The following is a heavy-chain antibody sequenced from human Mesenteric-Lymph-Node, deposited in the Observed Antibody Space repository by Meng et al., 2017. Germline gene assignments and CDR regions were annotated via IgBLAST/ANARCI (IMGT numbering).Heavy chain of an antibody. CDR1: GFPFSNYA. J-gene: IGHJ2*01. CDR2: ISGSGSST. CDR3: AKEMYYDFWSGYSNWYFDL. Sequence: EVQLLDSGGGLVLSGGSLRLSWAASGFPFSNYAMCWVRQAPGKGLEWVSEISGSGSSTYYAESVKGRFTISRDNSNNTLYLQMSRLRAKDTAVYYCAKEMYYDFWSGYSNWYFDLWGRGTLVTVSS. D-gene: IGHD3-3*01. V-gene: IGHV3-23*01.